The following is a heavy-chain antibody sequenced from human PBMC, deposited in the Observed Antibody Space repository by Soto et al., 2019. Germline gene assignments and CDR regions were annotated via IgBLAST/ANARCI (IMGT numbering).Heavy chain of an antibody. V-gene: IGHV3-30-3*01. J-gene: IGHJ4*02. D-gene: IGHD5-18*01. CDR2: ISYDGNNK. CDR1: GFTFSIYA. CDR3: ARRSGSYNFRGCPDS. Sequence: QVQVVESGGGVVQPGRSLRLSCAASGFTFSIYAMHWVRQAPGKGLEWVAVISYDGNNKWYADSVKGRFTISRDNSKNTPSLQMNSLRAEDTAVFYGARRSGSYNFRGCPDSWGQGTLVTVSS.